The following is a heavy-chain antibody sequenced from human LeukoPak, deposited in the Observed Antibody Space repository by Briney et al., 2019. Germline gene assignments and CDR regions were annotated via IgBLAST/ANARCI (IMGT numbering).Heavy chain of an antibody. D-gene: IGHD2-2*01. CDR2: INHSGST. J-gene: IGHJ5*02. CDR3: ARGYSSTAKYNWFDP. CDR1: GGSFSGYY. Sequence: SETLSLTCAVYGGSFSGYYWSWIRQPPGKGLEWIGEINHSGSTNYNPSLKSRVTISVDRSKNQFSLKLSSVTAADTAVYYCARGYSSTAKYNWFDPWGQGTLVTVSS. V-gene: IGHV4-34*01.